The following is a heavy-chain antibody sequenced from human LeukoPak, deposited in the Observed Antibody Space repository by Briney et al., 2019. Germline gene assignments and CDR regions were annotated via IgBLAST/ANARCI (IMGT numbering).Heavy chain of an antibody. CDR1: GYTLTELS. Sequence: GASVKVSCKVSGYTLTELSMHWVRQAPGKGLEWMGGFDPEDGETIYAQKFQGRVSMTEDTSTDTAYMELSSLRPEDTAVYYCATVYVGIQLWLLDYYGMDVWGQGTTVTVSS. CDR2: FDPEDGET. CDR3: ATVYVGIQLWLLDYYGMDV. D-gene: IGHD5-18*01. V-gene: IGHV1-24*01. J-gene: IGHJ6*02.